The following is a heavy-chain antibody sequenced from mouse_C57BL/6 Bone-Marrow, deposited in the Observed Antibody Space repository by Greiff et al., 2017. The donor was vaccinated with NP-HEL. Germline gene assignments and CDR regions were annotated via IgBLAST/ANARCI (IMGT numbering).Heavy chain of an antibody. V-gene: IGHV2-2*01. CDR2: IWSGGST. J-gene: IGHJ2*01. Sequence: VKLEESGPGLVQPSQSLSITCTVSGFSLTSYGVHWVRQSPGKGLEWLGVIWSGGSTDYNAAFISRLSISKDNSKSQVFFKMNSLQADDTAIYYCAREGGSRYFDYWGQGTTLTVSS. CDR3: AREGGSRYFDY. D-gene: IGHD1-1*01. CDR1: GFSLTSYG.